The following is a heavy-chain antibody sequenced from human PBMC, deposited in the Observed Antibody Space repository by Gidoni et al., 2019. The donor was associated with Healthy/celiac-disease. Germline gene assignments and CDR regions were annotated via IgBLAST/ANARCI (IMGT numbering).Heavy chain of an antibody. Sequence: QVQLQEQGSGVVKHSGTRSLPCDVSGSPMRRSNWWSWVRQPPGKGLEWIGEIYHSGTTNYNPALTSRVTISVDKSKNQFSLMLSSVTAADTAVYYCAGWFGDPSFDYWGQGTLVTVSS. V-gene: IGHV4-4*02. CDR2: IYHSGTT. J-gene: IGHJ4*02. CDR3: AGWFGDPSFDY. CDR1: GSPMRRSNW. D-gene: IGHD3-10*01.